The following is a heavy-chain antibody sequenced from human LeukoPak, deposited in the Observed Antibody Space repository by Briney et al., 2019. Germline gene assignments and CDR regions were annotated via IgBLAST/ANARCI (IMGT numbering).Heavy chain of an antibody. CDR2: LYGGGDVT. J-gene: IGHJ4*02. Sequence: GGSLRLSCAASGLTFSNFAMTWVRQAPGKGLEWVSGLYGGGDVTYYADSVKGRFTISRDDAKNTLYLQMNSLRAEDTAVYYCAKARGPAATHPEYWGQGTLVTVSS. CDR3: AKARGPAATHPEY. V-gene: IGHV3-23*01. CDR1: GLTFSNFA. D-gene: IGHD6-25*01.